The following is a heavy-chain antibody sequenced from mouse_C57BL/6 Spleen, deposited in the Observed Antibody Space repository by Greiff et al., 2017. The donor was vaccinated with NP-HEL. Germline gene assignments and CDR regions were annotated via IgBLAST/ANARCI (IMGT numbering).Heavy chain of an antibody. Sequence: EVQLVESGGDLVKPGGSLKLSCAASGFTFSSYGMSWVRQTPDKRLEWVATISSGGSYTYYPDSVKGRFTISRDNAKNTLYLQMSSLKSEDTAMYYCARPQTGTGNAMDDWGQGTSVTVSS. J-gene: IGHJ4*01. V-gene: IGHV5-6*01. CDR1: GFTFSSYG. CDR3: ARPQTGTGNAMDD. D-gene: IGHD4-1*01. CDR2: ISSGGSYT.